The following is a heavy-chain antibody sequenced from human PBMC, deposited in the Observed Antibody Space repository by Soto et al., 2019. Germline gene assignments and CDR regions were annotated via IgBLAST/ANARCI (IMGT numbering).Heavy chain of an antibody. Sequence: SETLSLTCTVSGGSISSGSYYWAWIRQPPGKGLEWIGSLYYSGSTYYNPSLKSRVTMSVDASKNQFSLRLNSVTAADTAVYYCVRRDYRNSSFGVLDSWGQGTLVTVSS. D-gene: IGHD6-6*01. CDR1: GGSISSGSYY. CDR2: LYYSGST. J-gene: IGHJ4*02. V-gene: IGHV4-39*01. CDR3: VRRDYRNSSFGVLDS.